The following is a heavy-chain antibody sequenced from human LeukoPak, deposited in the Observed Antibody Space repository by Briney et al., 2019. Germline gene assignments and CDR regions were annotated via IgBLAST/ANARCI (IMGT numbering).Heavy chain of an antibody. CDR1: GFTVSSNH. J-gene: IGHJ4*02. V-gene: IGHV3-53*04. Sequence: GGSLRLSCAASGFTVSSNHMNWVRQAPGKGLEWVSVIYSGGSTYYADSVKGRFTISRHNSKNTLYLQMNSLRAEDTAVYYCTRDQSSGGVDYWGQGTLVTVSS. D-gene: IGHD3-10*01. CDR3: TRDQSSGGVDY. CDR2: IYSGGST.